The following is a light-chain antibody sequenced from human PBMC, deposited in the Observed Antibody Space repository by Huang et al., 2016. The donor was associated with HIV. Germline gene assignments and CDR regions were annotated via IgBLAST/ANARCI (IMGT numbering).Light chain of an antibody. CDR3: MHSTQHPYT. V-gene: IGKV2D-29*01. CDR2: EVS. Sequence: DIVMTQTLLSLSATTGQPASISCKSSQSLLHSDGKTYLYWYLQKPGQPPQLLIYEVSNRFSGVPDMFSGTGSETDFTVKISRVEAENVRVYYCMHSTQHPYTFGQGTKLEIK. CDR1: QSLLHSDGKTY. J-gene: IGKJ2*01.